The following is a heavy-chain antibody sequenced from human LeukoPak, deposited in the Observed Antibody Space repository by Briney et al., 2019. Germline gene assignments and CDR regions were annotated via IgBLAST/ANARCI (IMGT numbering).Heavy chain of an antibody. CDR1: GFTFSDYY. Sequence: GGSLRLSCAASGFTFSDYYMSWIRQAPGKGLEWVSYISSSGSTIYYADSVKGRFTISRDNAKNSLYLQMNSLRAEDTAVYYCAREFVVVPAANPSWYHYGMDVWGQGTTVTVSS. J-gene: IGHJ6*02. CDR2: ISSSGSTI. V-gene: IGHV3-11*01. CDR3: AREFVVVPAANPSWYHYGMDV. D-gene: IGHD2-2*01.